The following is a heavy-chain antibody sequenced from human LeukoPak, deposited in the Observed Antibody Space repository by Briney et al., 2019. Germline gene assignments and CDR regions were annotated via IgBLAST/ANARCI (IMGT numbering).Heavy chain of an antibody. CDR3: ARATKGRRAATWDY. V-gene: IGHV4-4*07. CDR1: GVSISSYY. D-gene: IGHD2-15*01. Sequence: SETLSLTCTVSGVSISSYYWSWIRQPAGKGLEWIGRIYTSGSTNYNPSLKSRVPMSVDQSQNQFSLKLSSVTAPDTAVYYCARATKGRRAATWDYWGQGTLVTVSS. J-gene: IGHJ4*02. CDR2: IYTSGST.